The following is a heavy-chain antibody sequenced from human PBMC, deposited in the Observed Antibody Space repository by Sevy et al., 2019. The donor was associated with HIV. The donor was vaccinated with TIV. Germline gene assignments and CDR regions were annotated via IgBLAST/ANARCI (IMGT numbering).Heavy chain of an antibody. CDR3: AKGLRGYDPLYYYGMDV. Sequence: GGSLRLSCAASGFTFSSYGMHWVRQAPGKGLEWVAFIRYDGSNKYYADSVKGRFTISRDNSKKTLYLQMNSLRAEDTAVYYCAKGLRGYDPLYYYGMDVWGQGTTVTVSS. V-gene: IGHV3-30*02. CDR2: IRYDGSNK. D-gene: IGHD5-12*01. J-gene: IGHJ6*02. CDR1: GFTFSSYG.